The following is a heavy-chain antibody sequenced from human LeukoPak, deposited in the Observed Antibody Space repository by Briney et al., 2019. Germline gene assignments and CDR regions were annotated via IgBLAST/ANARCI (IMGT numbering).Heavy chain of an antibody. D-gene: IGHD5-18*01. CDR1: GGTFSSYA. V-gene: IGHV1-69*06. Sequence: GASVKVSCQASGGTFSSYAISWVRQAPGQGLEWMGGIIPIFGTANYAQKFQGRVTITADKSTSTAYMELSSLRSEDTAVYYCATPNYSYGYAAGYYYYMDVWGKGTTVTVSS. CDR3: ATPNYSYGYAAGYYYYMDV. J-gene: IGHJ6*03. CDR2: IIPIFGTA.